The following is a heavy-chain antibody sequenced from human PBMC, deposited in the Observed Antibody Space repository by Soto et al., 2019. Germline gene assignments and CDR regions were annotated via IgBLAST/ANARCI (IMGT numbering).Heavy chain of an antibody. CDR1: GFTFSSYG. V-gene: IGHV3-30*18. CDR2: ISHDGSNK. D-gene: IGHD3-22*01. J-gene: IGHJ6*02. CDR3: AKDDFSVITITVVPPAYYYYGMDV. Sequence: GGTLRLSCAASGFTFSSYGMSWVRQAPGKGLEWVAVISHDGSNKYYAYSVKGRFTISRDNSKNTLYLQMNILRAEDTALYYCAKDDFSVITITVVPPAYYYYGMDVWGQGTMVTISS.